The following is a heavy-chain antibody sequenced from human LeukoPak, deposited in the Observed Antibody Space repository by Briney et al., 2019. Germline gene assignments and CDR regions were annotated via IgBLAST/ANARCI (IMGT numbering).Heavy chain of an antibody. CDR2: IKKDGSEE. CDR1: GFTLNSYL. D-gene: IGHD1-14*01. CDR3: ARSNPNRNALDL. Sequence: GGSLRLSCAASGFTLNSYLMSWVRQAPGRGLEWVANIKKDGSEESYLDSVKGRFTISRDNAKNSLLLQMNSLRGEDTAVYYCARSNPNRNALDLWGQGTMVTISS. J-gene: IGHJ3*01. V-gene: IGHV3-7*01.